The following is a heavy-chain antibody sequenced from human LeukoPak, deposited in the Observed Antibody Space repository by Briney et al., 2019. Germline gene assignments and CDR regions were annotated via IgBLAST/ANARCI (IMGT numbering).Heavy chain of an antibody. Sequence: GASVKVSCKASGYTFTSYGISWVRQAPGQGLEWMGWISAYNGNTNYAQKLQGRVTMTTDTSTSTAYMELRSLRSDDTAVYYCARDAYCSSTSCYYYYYYYMDVWGKGTTVTVSS. CDR1: GYTFTSYG. CDR3: ARDAYCSSTSCYYYYYYYMDV. J-gene: IGHJ6*03. V-gene: IGHV1-18*01. D-gene: IGHD2-2*01. CDR2: ISAYNGNT.